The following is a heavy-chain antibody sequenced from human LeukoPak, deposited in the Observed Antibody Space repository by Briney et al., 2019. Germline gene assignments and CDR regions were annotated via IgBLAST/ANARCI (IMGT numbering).Heavy chain of an antibody. J-gene: IGHJ5*02. Sequence: SETLSLTCTVSGGSISSYYWSWIRQPPGKGLEWIGYIYYSGSTNYNPSLKSRVTISVDRSKNQFSLKLSSVTAADTAVYYCARSYGSGSSWGQGTLVTVSS. D-gene: IGHD3-10*01. CDR1: GGSISSYY. CDR3: ARSYGSGSS. CDR2: IYYSGST. V-gene: IGHV4-59*08.